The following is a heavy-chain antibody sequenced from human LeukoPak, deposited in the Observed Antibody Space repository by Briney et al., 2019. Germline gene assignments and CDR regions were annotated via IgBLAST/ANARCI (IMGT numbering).Heavy chain of an antibody. J-gene: IGHJ6*02. CDR3: ARGYPHGSGSPQVMDV. CDR1: GGSISSGGYS. Sequence: SQTLSPTCAVSGGSISSGGYSWSWIRQPPGKGLEWIGYIYHSGSTYYNPSLKSRVTISVDRSKNQFSLKLSSVTAADTAVYYCARGYPHGSGSPQVMDVWGQGTTVTVSS. CDR2: IYHSGST. V-gene: IGHV4-30-2*01. D-gene: IGHD3-10*01.